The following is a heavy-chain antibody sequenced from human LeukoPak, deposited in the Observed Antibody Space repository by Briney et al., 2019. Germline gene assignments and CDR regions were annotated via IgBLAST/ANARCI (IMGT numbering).Heavy chain of an antibody. CDR2: IRSKANSYAT. D-gene: IGHD2-2*01. V-gene: IGHV3-73*01. CDR1: GFTFSGSA. Sequence: GGSLKLSCAASGFTFSGSAMHWVRQASGKGPEWVGRIRSKANSYATAYAASVKGRFTISRDDSKNTAYLQMNSLRAEDTAVYYCAKGLPIFVVVPAANDYWGQGTLVTVSS. J-gene: IGHJ4*02. CDR3: AKGLPIFVVVPAANDY.